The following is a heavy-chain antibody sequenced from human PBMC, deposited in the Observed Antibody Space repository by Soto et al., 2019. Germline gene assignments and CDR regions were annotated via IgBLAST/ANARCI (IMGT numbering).Heavy chain of an antibody. Sequence: QVQLVQSGAEVKKPGASVKVSCKASGYTFTSYDINWVRQATGQGLEWMGWMNPNSGNTGYAQKFQGRVTMTRNTSISTAYMELSSLRSEDTAVYYCARGLRFIVGARSTHWLHWGQGTLVTVSS. J-gene: IGHJ1*01. CDR1: GYTFTSYD. CDR2: MNPNSGNT. V-gene: IGHV1-8*01. D-gene: IGHD1-26*01. CDR3: ARGLRFIVGARSTHWLH.